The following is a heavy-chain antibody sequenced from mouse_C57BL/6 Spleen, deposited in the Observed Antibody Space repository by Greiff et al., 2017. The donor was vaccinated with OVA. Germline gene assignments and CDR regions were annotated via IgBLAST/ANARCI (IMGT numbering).Heavy chain of an antibody. CDR3: ARDLTGPFAY. CDR1: GYSITSGYY. Sequence: VQLKESGPGLVKPSQSLSLTCSVTGYSITSGYYWNWIRQFPGNKLEWMGYISYDGSNNYNPSLKNRISITRDTSKNQFFLKLNSVTTEDTATYYCARDLTGPFAYWGQGTLVTVSA. J-gene: IGHJ3*01. V-gene: IGHV3-6*01. D-gene: IGHD4-1*01. CDR2: ISYDGSN.